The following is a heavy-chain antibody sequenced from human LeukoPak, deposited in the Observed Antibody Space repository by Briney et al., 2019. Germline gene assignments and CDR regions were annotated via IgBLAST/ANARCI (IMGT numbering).Heavy chain of an antibody. J-gene: IGHJ4*02. CDR1: GFTFSSYE. V-gene: IGHV3-48*03. D-gene: IGHD5-18*01. CDR3: ARDLSGVTGYTYGRGIDY. CDR2: ISSSGSTI. Sequence: GGSLRLSCAASGFTFSSYEMNWVRQAPGKGLEWVSYISSSGSTIYYADSVKGRFTISRDNAKTSLYLQMTSLRAEDTAVYYCARDLSGVTGYTYGRGIDYWGQGTLVTVSS.